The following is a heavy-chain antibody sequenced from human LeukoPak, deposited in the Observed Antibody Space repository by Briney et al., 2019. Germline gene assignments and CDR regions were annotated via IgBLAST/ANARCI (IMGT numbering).Heavy chain of an antibody. D-gene: IGHD2-2*01. V-gene: IGHV3-7*01. CDR2: IKEDGSEK. CDR3: AREGLECTGSSCQRATFDY. CDR1: GFSFSTYW. J-gene: IGHJ4*02. Sequence: GGSLRLSCVASGFSFSTYWMSWVRQAPGKGLEWVANIKEDGSEKYYVDSVKGRFTISRDNAKNTLYLQMNSLRAEDTAVYYCAREGLECTGSSCQRATFDYWGQGVLVTVSS.